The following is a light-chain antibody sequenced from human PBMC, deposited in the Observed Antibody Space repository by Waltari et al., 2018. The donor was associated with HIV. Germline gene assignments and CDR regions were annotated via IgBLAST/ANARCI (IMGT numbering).Light chain of an antibody. Sequence: QSVLTQPPSASGTPGQRVTISCSGSRSNIGSNTVNWYQPLPGTAPRLLIYSNNERPSGVPDRCAGCKSGTSACLASSGIQSEDEADYYCAAWDDSLSGLVVVGGGTKLTVL. J-gene: IGLJ2*01. V-gene: IGLV1-44*01. CDR3: AAWDDSLSGLVV. CDR1: RSNIGSNT. CDR2: SNN.